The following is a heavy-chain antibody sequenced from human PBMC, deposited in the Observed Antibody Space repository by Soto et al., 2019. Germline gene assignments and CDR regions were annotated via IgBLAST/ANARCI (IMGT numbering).Heavy chain of an antibody. CDR3: ARQRKTIFGVVLGWFDP. J-gene: IGHJ5*02. CDR1: GGSISSSSYY. Sequence: SETLSLTCTVSGGSISSSSYYWGWIRQPPGKGLEWIGSIYYSGSTYYNPSLKSRVTISVDTSKNQFSLKLSSVTAADTAVYYCARQRKTIFGVVLGWFDPWGQGTLVTVSS. D-gene: IGHD3-3*01. CDR2: IYYSGST. V-gene: IGHV4-39*01.